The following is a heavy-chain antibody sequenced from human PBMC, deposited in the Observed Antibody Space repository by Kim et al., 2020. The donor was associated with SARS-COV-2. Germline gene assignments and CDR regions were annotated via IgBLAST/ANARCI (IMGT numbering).Heavy chain of an antibody. D-gene: IGHD2-15*01. J-gene: IGHJ6*01. CDR2: ITYSGTT. CDR3: ARHEDLDYYGVDA. V-gene: IGHV4-39*01. Sequence: SETLSLTCTVSGASIRATTHYWGWIRRPTGRGLEWIGSITYSGTTYYNPSLESRVTISVDTSKNQFSLKVNSVTAADTAMYYCARHEDLDYYGVDAWGQGTTVTVSS. CDR1: GASIRATTHY.